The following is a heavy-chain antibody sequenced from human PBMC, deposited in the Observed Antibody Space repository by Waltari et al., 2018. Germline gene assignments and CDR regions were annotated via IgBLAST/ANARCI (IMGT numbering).Heavy chain of an antibody. D-gene: IGHD2-15*01. CDR3: ARGVVANTYYFDY. V-gene: IGHV6-1*01. CDR2: TYFRSKWSD. Sequence: QVQLQQSGPGLVRPSQTLSLTCAISGDSVSSYSAACNWIRQSPSRGLEWLGRTYFRSKWSDDYAVSVRGRITINPDTSKNQFSLHLSSVTPEDTAVYYCARGVVANTYYFDYWGQGTLVTVSS. CDR1: GDSVSSYSAA. J-gene: IGHJ4*02.